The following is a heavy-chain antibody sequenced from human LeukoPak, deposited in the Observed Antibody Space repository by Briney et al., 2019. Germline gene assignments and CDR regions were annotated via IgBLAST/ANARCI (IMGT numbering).Heavy chain of an antibody. J-gene: IGHJ5*02. CDR2: INPSGGST. V-gene: IGHV1-46*01. Sequence: ASVKVSCKATGYTFASYYMHWVRQAPGQGLEWMGIINPSGGSTSYAQKFQGRVTMTRDTSTSTVYMELSSLRSEDTAVYYCARASLDSYCSGGSCYSNWFDTWGQGTLVTVSS. CDR3: ARASLDSYCSGGSCYSNWFDT. D-gene: IGHD2-15*01. CDR1: GYTFASYY.